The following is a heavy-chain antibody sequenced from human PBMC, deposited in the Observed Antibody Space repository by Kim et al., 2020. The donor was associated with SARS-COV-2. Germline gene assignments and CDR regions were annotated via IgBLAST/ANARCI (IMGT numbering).Heavy chain of an antibody. CDR1: GFTFSNAW. Sequence: GGSLRLSCAASGFTFSNAWMSWVRQAPGKGLEWVGRIKSKTDGGTTDYAAPVKGRFTISRDDSKNTLYLQMNSLKTEDTAVYYCTTAPEKNYHYYMDVWGKGTTVTVSS. CDR3: TTAPEKNYHYYMDV. V-gene: IGHV3-15*01. CDR2: IKSKTDGGTT. J-gene: IGHJ6*03.